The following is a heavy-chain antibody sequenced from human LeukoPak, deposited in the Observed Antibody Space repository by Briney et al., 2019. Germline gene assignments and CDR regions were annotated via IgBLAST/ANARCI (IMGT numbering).Heavy chain of an antibody. CDR1: GGSISIYY. J-gene: IGHJ3*02. V-gene: IGHV4-59*08. CDR3: ARGPYSYDSSGAFDI. Sequence: SETLSLTCTVSGGSISIYYWSWIRQPPGKGLEWIGYIYYSGNTNYNPSLKSRVTISVDTSKNQFSLTLSPVTAADTAVYFCARGPYSYDSSGAFDIWGQGTMVTVSS. D-gene: IGHD3-22*01. CDR2: IYYSGNT.